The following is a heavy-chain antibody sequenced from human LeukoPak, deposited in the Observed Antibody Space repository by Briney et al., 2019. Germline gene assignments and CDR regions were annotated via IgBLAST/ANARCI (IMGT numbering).Heavy chain of an antibody. CDR1: GFTFSSYA. Sequence: GGSLRLSCAASGFTFSSYAMSWVRQAPGKGLEWVSAISGSGGSTYYADSVKGRFTISRDNSKNTQYLQMNSLRAEDTAVYYCAKVKDDIVVVPAAIFDYWGQGTLVTVSS. CDR2: ISGSGGST. J-gene: IGHJ4*02. V-gene: IGHV3-23*01. CDR3: AKVKDDIVVVPAAIFDY. D-gene: IGHD2-2*02.